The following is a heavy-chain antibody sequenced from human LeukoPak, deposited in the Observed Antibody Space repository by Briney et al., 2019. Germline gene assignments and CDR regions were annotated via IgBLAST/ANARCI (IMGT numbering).Heavy chain of an antibody. CDR1: GFTFSSYE. J-gene: IGHJ6*02. CDR2: ISSSGSTI. Sequence: LSLSCAASGFTFSSYEMNWVRQAPGKGLEWVSYISSSGSTIYYADSVKGRFTISRDNAKNSLYLQMNSLRAEDTAVYYCARGGFSYGRQYDYYFYGMDVWGQGTTVTVSS. CDR3: ARGGFSYGRQYDYYFYGMDV. V-gene: IGHV3-48*03. D-gene: IGHD5-18*01.